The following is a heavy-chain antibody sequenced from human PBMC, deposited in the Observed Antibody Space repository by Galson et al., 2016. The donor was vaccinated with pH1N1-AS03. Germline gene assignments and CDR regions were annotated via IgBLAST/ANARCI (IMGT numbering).Heavy chain of an antibody. CDR1: GYTFTNYG. CDR2: IGTYT. D-gene: IGHD6-13*01. V-gene: IGHV1-18*01. Sequence: SVKVSCKASGYTFTNYGISWVRQAPGQRLEYMGWIGTYTIYAQKLQGRVTMTRDASISTTYMELSSLRSDDTAVYYCVRGSPHSSSTNYAFEFWGRGTMVTVSS. J-gene: IGHJ3*01. CDR3: VRGSPHSSSTNYAFEF.